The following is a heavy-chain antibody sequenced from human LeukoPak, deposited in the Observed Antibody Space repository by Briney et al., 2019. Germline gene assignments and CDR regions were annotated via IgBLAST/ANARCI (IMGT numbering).Heavy chain of an antibody. V-gene: IGHV4-61*02. CDR1: GGSISSGSYY. CDR2: IYTSGST. CDR3: ARGLGIAAAGIL. J-gene: IGHJ4*02. Sequence: SQTLSLTCTVSGGSISSGSYYWSWIRQPAGKGLEWIGRIYTSGSTNDNPSLKRRVTISVDTSKNQFSLKLSSVTAADTAVYYCARGLGIAAAGILWGQGTLVTVSS. D-gene: IGHD6-13*01.